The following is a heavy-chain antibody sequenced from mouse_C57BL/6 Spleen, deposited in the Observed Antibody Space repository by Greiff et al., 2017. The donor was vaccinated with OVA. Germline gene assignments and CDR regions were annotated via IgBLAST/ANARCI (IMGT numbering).Heavy chain of an antibody. J-gene: IGHJ4*01. V-gene: IGHV1-85*01. D-gene: IGHD1-1*01. CDR3: ARGATVVAYYAMDY. Sequence: QVQLQQSGPELVKPGASVKLSCKASGYTFTSYDINWVKQRPGQGLEWIGRIYPRDGSTKYNEKFKGKATVTVDTSSSTAYMELHSLTSEDSAVYFCARGATVVAYYAMDYWGQGTSVTVSS. CDR2: IYPRDGST. CDR1: GYTFTSYD.